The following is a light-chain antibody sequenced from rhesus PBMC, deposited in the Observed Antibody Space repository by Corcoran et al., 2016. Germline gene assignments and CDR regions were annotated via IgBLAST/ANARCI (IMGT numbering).Light chain of an antibody. V-gene: IGLV2-32*01. CDR2: EVR. CDR1: SSDIGGSNY. Sequence: QAALTQPRSVSGSPGQSVTISCTGTSSDIGGSNYVSWYQQHPGTAPKLMIYEVRKRPSGVSDRFSGSKSGNTASLTISGLQAEDEADYYCCSYAGSDTFVFGSGTKLTVL. CDR3: CSYAGSDTFV. J-gene: IGLJ6*01.